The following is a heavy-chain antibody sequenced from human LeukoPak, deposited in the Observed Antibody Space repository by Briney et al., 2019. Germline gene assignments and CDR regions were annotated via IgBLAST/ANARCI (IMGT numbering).Heavy chain of an antibody. D-gene: IGHD3-22*01. CDR2: IWYDGSNK. V-gene: IGHV3-33*08. Sequence: PGGSLRLSCAASGFTFDDYAMHWVRQAPGKGLEWVAVIWYDGSNKYYADSVKGRFTISRDNSKNTLYLQMNSLRAEDTAVYYCAREIYDSSGPIFQHWGQGTLVTVSS. J-gene: IGHJ1*01. CDR3: AREIYDSSGPIFQH. CDR1: GFTFDDYA.